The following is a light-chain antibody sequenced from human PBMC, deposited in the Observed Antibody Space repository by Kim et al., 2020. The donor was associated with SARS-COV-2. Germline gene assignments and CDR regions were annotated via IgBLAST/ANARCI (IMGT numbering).Light chain of an antibody. CDR3: NSRDSNDNVV. Sequence: VALGQTGRITCQGDSLRSYYATGYQQKPGQAPILVIYGKNNRPSGIPDRFSGSSSGNTASLTITGTQAGDEADYYCNSRDSNDNVVFGGGTKLTVL. J-gene: IGLJ2*01. CDR2: GKN. CDR1: SLRSYY. V-gene: IGLV3-19*01.